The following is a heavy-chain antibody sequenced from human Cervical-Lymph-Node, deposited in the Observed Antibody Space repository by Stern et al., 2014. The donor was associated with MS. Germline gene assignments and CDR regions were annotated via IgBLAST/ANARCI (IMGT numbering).Heavy chain of an antibody. CDR2: INQSGTT. Sequence: QLQLQESGPGLVKPSGTLSLTCAVSGGSISSRSNWWTWVRQPPGKGLEWIGEINQSGTTNYNPSLESRVNISVDKSTNQFSRKVRSVTAADTAVYYCARMMSVSGIGMDVWGQGTTVTVSS. D-gene: IGHD3-16*01. J-gene: IGHJ6*02. V-gene: IGHV4-4*02. CDR3: ARMMSVSGIGMDV. CDR1: GGSISSRSNW.